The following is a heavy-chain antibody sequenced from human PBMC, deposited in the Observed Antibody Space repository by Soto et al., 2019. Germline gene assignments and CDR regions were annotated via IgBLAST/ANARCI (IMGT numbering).Heavy chain of an antibody. D-gene: IGHD5-18*01. CDR1: GYTFTSYD. V-gene: IGHV1-8*01. CDR2: MNPNSGNT. Sequence: ASVKVSCKASGYTFTSYDINWVRQATGQGLEWMGWMNPNSGNTGYAQKFQGRVTMTRNTSISTAYMELSSLRSEDTAVYYCAREKGGYSYGYVYYYYMDVWGKGTTVTVSS. J-gene: IGHJ6*03. CDR3: AREKGGYSYGYVYYYYMDV.